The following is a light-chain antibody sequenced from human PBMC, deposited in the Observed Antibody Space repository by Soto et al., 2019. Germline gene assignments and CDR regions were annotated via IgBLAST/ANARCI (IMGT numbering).Light chain of an antibody. J-gene: IGKJ1*01. V-gene: IGKV1-33*01. CDR1: QDIREH. Sequence: DIQMTQSPSSLSASVGDRGTIACQASQDIREHLNWFQQKPGKAPKLLMYGASSLETGVPSRFSGSGSGTDFTSTISSLQPEDIATYYCQQYDTPPRTFGQGTKVEIK. CDR3: QQYDTPPRT. CDR2: GAS.